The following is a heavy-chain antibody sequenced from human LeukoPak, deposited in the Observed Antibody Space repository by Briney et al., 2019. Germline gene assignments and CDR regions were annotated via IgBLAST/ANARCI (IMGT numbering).Heavy chain of an antibody. CDR2: ISSSSSYI. V-gene: IGHV3-21*01. Sequence: KPGGSLRLSCAASGFTFSSYSMNWVRQAPGKGLEWVSSISSSSSYIYYADSVKGRFTISRDNAKNSLYLQMNSLRAEDTAVYYCAKEYSSSRNYDAFDIWGQGTMVTVSS. CDR3: AKEYSSSRNYDAFDI. CDR1: GFTFSSYS. D-gene: IGHD6-13*01. J-gene: IGHJ3*02.